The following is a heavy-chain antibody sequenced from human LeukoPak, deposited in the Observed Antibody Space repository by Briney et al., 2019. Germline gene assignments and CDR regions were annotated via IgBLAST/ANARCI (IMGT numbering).Heavy chain of an antibody. D-gene: IGHD6-6*01. CDR1: GITFGSYA. CDR2: ISGSGADT. CDR3: AKDSTVGELVRGFYYYMDV. V-gene: IGHV3-23*01. J-gene: IGHJ6*03. Sequence: GGSLRLSCAASGITFGSYAMSWVRQARGKGLEWISVISGSGADTYYADSVKGRFTISRDNTKNTLYLQMDSLRAEDTAIYYCAKDSTVGELVRGFYYYMDVWGKGTTVTVSS.